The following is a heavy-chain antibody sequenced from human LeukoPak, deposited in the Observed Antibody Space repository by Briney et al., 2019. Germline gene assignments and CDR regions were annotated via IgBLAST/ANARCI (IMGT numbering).Heavy chain of an antibody. CDR2: INSDGSIT. CDR3: AAVMAATPY. Sequence: GGSERLFCAASGFIFSNYWMHWARQAPRKGLVWVSRINSDGSITNYADSVKGRFTISRDNAKNTVYLEMNNLRAEDTAVYYCAAVMAATPYWGQRVMVTVSS. J-gene: IGHJ4*02. D-gene: IGHD5-12*01. CDR1: GFIFSNYW. V-gene: IGHV3-74*01.